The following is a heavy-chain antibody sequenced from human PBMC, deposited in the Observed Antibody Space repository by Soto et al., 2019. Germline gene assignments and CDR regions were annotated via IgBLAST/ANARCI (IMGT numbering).Heavy chain of an antibody. Sequence: QVLLGQSGAEVKKPGASVKVSCKTSGYTFSDFDINWVRQATGQGLEWVGWMNPYSGQTQYAQKFQGRVTMTRNTSTATADMDLSSLTSEDAAVYYCARWAIRGVLYYFDYWGQGTLVTVSS. CDR3: ARWAIRGVLYYFDY. CDR1: GYTFSDFD. V-gene: IGHV1-8*01. J-gene: IGHJ4*02. CDR2: MNPYSGQT. D-gene: IGHD3-10*01.